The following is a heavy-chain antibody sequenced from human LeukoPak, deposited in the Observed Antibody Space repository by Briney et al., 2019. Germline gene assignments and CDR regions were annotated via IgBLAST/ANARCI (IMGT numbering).Heavy chain of an antibody. V-gene: IGHV3-21*01. Sequence: PGRTLRLSCAASGFTFRSNSMNGVRHAPAKGLEWGSAISSSSSYIYYADSVKGRFTISRDNAKNSLYLQMNSLRAEDTAVYYCARDSVRGGRYGMDVWGQGTTVTVSS. CDR1: GFTFRSNS. D-gene: IGHD3-10*02. J-gene: IGHJ6*02. CDR2: ISSSSSYI. CDR3: ARDSVRGGRYGMDV.